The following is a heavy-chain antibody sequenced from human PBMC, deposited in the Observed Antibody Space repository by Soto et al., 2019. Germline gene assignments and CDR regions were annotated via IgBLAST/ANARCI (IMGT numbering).Heavy chain of an antibody. J-gene: IGHJ5*02. D-gene: IGHD3-10*01. CDR1: GGSFSSYT. CDR3: ARYGLVRVSIWFYP. Sequence: SVKVSCKASGGSFSSYTISWVRQDPGQGLEWMGRIIPILGIANYAQKFQGRVTITADKSTSTAYMELSSLRSEDTAVYYCARYGLVRVSIWFYPWGQGTLVTVSS. V-gene: IGHV1-69*02. CDR2: IIPILGIA.